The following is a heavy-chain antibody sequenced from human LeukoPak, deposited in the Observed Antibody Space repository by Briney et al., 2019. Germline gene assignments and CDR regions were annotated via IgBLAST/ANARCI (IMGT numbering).Heavy chain of an antibody. Sequence: RSGGSLRLSCAASGFIFDEYGMSWVRQAPGRGLEWVSGISLNGGSRGYADSVKGRFIISRDNAKNSLHLQMNSLRAEDTALYYCVRSITMFQYWGQGTLVTVSS. CDR1: GFIFDEYG. CDR3: VRSITMFQY. J-gene: IGHJ1*01. V-gene: IGHV3-20*04. CDR2: ISLNGGSR. D-gene: IGHD3-10*01.